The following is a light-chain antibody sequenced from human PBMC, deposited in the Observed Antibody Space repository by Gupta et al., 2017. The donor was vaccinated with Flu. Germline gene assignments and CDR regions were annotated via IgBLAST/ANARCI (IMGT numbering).Light chain of an antibody. CDR3: QQLNSSPWA. J-gene: IGKJ4*01. Sequence: DIQLTQSPSFLSASVGDRVTITCRASQDISNYLAWYQQKPGKAPELLIYAASTLQSGVPSRFSGSGSGTEFTLTISSLQPGDFATYYCQQLNSSPWAFGRGTKVDIK. V-gene: IGKV1-9*01. CDR2: AAS. CDR1: QDISNY.